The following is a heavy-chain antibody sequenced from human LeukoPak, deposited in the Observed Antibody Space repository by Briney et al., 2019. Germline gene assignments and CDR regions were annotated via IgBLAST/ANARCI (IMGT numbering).Heavy chain of an antibody. J-gene: IGHJ4*02. Sequence: GASVTVSCKASGYTFTGYYMHWVRQAPGQGLEWMGWINPNSGGTNYAQKFQGRVTMTRDTSISTAYMELSRLRSDDTAVYYCARDRSSGWLVFDYWGQGTLVTVSS. CDR2: INPNSGGT. V-gene: IGHV1-2*02. CDR1: GYTFTGYY. CDR3: ARDRSSGWLVFDY. D-gene: IGHD6-19*01.